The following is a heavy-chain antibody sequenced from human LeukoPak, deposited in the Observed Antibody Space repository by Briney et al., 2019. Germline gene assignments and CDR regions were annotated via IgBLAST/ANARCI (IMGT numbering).Heavy chain of an antibody. D-gene: IGHD4-17*01. V-gene: IGHV3-23*01. CDR1: GFNFNNNA. J-gene: IGHJ4*02. Sequence: GGSLRLSCSASGFNFNNNAMSWVRQAPGKGLECVSGISGGGGDTYYTGSVKGRFTISRDNSKNTLYLQMNSLSAEDTAIYYCAKAPTVTTRGDYYFDYWGQGTLVTVSS. CDR2: ISGGGGDT. CDR3: AKAPTVTTRGDYYFDY.